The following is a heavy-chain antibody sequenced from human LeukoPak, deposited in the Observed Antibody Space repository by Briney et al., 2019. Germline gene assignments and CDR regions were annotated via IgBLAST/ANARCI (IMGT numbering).Heavy chain of an antibody. V-gene: IGHV3-23*01. CDR2: ISGSGGST. D-gene: IGHD1-26*01. CDR1: EFTFSSYA. Sequence: HTGGSLRLSCAASEFTFSSYAMSWVRQAPGKGLEWVSAISGSGGSTYYADSVKGRFTISRDNSKNTLYLQMNSLRAEDTAVYYCAKEASGSYYRDYFDYWGQGTLVTVSS. J-gene: IGHJ4*02. CDR3: AKEASGSYYRDYFDY.